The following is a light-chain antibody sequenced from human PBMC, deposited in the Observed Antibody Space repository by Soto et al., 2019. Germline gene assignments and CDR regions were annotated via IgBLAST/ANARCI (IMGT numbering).Light chain of an antibody. V-gene: IGLV2-11*01. Sequence: QSVLTQPRSVSGSPGQSVTISCTGTSSDVGGYNYVSWYQQHPGKAPKLMIYDVSKRPSGVPDRFSGSKSGNTASLTISGLQAEDEAGYYCCSYAGSYSYVFGTGAKLTV. CDR3: CSYAGSYSYV. CDR2: DVS. J-gene: IGLJ1*01. CDR1: SSDVGGYNY.